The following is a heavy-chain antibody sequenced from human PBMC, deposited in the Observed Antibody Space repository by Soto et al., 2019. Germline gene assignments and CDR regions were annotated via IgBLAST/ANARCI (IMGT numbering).Heavy chain of an antibody. V-gene: IGHV1-46*01. CDR2: INPSGGST. J-gene: IGHJ4*02. Sequence: GASVKVSCTASGYTFTSYYMHWVRQAPGQGLEWMGIINPSGGSTSYAQKFQGRVTMTRDTSTSTVYMELSSLRSEDTAVYYCARALGSGYDYPFFDYWGQGTLVTVSS. CDR3: ARALGSGYDYPFFDY. D-gene: IGHD5-12*01. CDR1: GYTFTSYY.